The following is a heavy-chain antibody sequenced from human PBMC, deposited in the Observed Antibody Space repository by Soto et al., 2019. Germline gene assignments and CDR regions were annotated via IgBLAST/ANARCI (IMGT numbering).Heavy chain of an antibody. CDR3: AREVGAPSGWLDP. V-gene: IGHV3-23*01. CDR2: ISASGGLK. J-gene: IGHJ5*02. CDR1: GFTFTNYA. Sequence: EVQLSESGGDLRQPGGSLRLSCAASGFTFTNYAMTWVRQTPGKGREWVSGISASGGLKYYADSVQGRFTVSRDNSKNILYLQMDNLRDEDTALYYCAREVGAPSGWLDPWGQGTQVTVSS. D-gene: IGHD1-26*01.